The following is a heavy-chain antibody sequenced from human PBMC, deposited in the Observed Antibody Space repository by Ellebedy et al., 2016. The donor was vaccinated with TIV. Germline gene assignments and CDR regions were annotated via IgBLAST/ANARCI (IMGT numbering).Heavy chain of an antibody. CDR1: GGSISYYH. CDR3: ATGFNEQQPRLYYYYYIDV. Sequence: SETLSLXCIVSGGSISYYHWNWIRQTAGKRLEWIGRIHSSGNTDYNPSLKSRVSLSIDTSKNQVSLTVTSVTAADTAVYYCATGFNEQQPRLYYYYYIDVWGKGTAVTVSS. V-gene: IGHV4-4*07. J-gene: IGHJ6*03. CDR2: IHSSGNT. D-gene: IGHD3-16*01.